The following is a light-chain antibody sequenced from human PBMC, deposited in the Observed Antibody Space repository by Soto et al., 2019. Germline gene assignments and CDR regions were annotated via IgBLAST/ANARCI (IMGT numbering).Light chain of an antibody. J-gene: IGLJ3*02. CDR2: NSN. Sequence: QSVLTQPPSGSAAPGQKVTISCSGSTSNIGSTFVSWYQQLPGTAPKILVYNSNRRPSGVSDRFSGSKSGTSATLAITGLQTGDEADYYCGTWDTSVSGWVFGGGTKLTVL. CDR1: TSNIGSTF. CDR3: GTWDTSVSGWV. V-gene: IGLV1-51*01.